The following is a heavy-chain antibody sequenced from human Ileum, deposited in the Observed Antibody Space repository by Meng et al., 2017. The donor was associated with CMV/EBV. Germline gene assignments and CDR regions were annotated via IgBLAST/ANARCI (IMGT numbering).Heavy chain of an antibody. CDR1: DYF. CDR2: INYSGIT. V-gene: IGHV4-34*01. J-gene: IGHJ2*01. CDR3: ARGIKGYCSRTTCYGDWYFDL. Sequence: DYFWTWIRQPPGKGLEWIGEINYSGITNYNPSLKSRVTMSVDTSEYHLSLKLTSVTAADMAVYYCARGIKGYCSRTTCYGDWYFDLWGRGTLVTVSS. D-gene: IGHD2-2*01.